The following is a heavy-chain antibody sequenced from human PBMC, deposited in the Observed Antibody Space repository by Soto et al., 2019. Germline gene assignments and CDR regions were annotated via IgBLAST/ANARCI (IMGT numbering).Heavy chain of an antibody. CDR3: THMRGSRLYGMDV. D-gene: IGHD3-10*01. CDR2: VYSNDDK. J-gene: IGHJ6*02. Sequence: QITLKESGPTLVKPTQSLTLTCTFSGFSLSTSGVGVGWVSQPPGKGLEWLALVYSNDDKRFSPSLESRLTISKDTSRNQVVLTMANMGPVDTATYYCTHMRGSRLYGMDVWGQGTTVTVSS. CDR1: GFSLSTSGVG. V-gene: IGHV2-5*01.